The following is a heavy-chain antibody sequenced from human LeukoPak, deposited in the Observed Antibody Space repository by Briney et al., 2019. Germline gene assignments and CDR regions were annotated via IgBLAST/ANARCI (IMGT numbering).Heavy chain of an antibody. CDR1: GFRFSSYA. J-gene: IGHJ4*02. CDR2: ISGSGGST. CDR3: ARGHSGSSVDY. V-gene: IGHV3-23*01. D-gene: IGHD3-10*01. Sequence: GGSLRLSCAASGFRFSSYAMSWVRQAPGKGLEWVSVISGSGGSTYYADSVKGRFTVSRDNSKNTVYLQMNSLRAEDAAVYYCARGHSGSSVDYWGQGTLVTVSS.